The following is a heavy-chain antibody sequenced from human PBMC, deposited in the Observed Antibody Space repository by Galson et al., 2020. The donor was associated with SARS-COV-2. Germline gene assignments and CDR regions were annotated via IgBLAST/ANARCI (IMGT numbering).Heavy chain of an antibody. CDR1: GGSFSGYS. CDR3: AGGWELLGY. J-gene: IGHJ4*02. V-gene: IGHV4-34*01. D-gene: IGHD1-26*01. Sequence: SQASETLSLTCAVYGGSFSGYSWSWIRQPPGKGLEWIGEINHSGSTNYNPSLKSRVTITVDTYNNQFSLKLSSVTAADTAVYYCAGGWELLGYWGQGTVVTVST. CDR2: INHSGST.